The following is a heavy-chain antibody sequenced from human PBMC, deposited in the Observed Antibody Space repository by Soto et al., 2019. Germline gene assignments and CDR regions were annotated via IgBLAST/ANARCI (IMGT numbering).Heavy chain of an antibody. V-gene: IGHV1-69*17. CDR2: IVPIIGVA. Sequence: QVQLVQSGAEVKKPGSSVKVSCKASGGSFTRHAISWVRQAPGHGLEWMGGIVPIIGVANYAQNFQDRFTTIGGQPTIIDYTVPASIKSGHPAIYHGTRGGEGHINTVAHGGQETL. D-gene: IGHD3-16*01. CDR3: TRGGEGHINTVAH. J-gene: IGHJ4*02. CDR1: GGSFTRHA.